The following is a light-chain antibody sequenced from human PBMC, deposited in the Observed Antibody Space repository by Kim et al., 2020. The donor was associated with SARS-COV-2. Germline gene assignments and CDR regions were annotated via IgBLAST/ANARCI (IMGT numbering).Light chain of an antibody. V-gene: IGLV3-1*01. CDR3: HTWDSSLVV. J-gene: IGLJ2*01. Sequence: VSPGQPANISCSGYSLGYEYACWFQQKPGQSPVLVIYQDTKRPSGIPERFSGSNSGNTATLTITGTQAMDEADYYCHTWDSSLVVFGGGTQLTVL. CDR1: SLGYEY. CDR2: QDT.